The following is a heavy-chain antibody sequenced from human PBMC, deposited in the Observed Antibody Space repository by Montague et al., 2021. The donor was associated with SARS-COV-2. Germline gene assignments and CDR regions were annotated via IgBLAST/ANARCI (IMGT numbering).Heavy chain of an antibody. CDR2: IWYDGSNK. V-gene: IGHV3-33*01. CDR1: GFTFSNYG. CDR3: ARDRLGPGYYGMDV. Sequence: SLRLSCVACGFTFSNYGMHWVRQAPGKGLEWVAVIWYDGSNKYYXDSXKGRFTISRDNSKNTLYLQMNSLRAEDTAVYYCARDRLGPGYYGMDVWGQGTTVTVSS. D-gene: IGHD7-27*01. J-gene: IGHJ6*02.